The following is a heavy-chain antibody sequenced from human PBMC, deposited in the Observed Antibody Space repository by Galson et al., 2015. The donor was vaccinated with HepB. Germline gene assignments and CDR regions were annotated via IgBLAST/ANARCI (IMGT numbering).Heavy chain of an antibody. CDR1: GFTFDDYA. CDR2: ISWNSGSI. J-gene: IGHJ4*02. CDR3: AKDLGPKWLVFSFHAYYFDY. Sequence: SLRLSCAASGFTFDDYAMHWVRQAPGKGLEWVSGISWNSGSIGYADSVKGRFTISRDNAKNSLYLQMNSLRAEDTALYYCAKDLGPKWLVFSFHAYYFDYWGQGTLVTVSS. D-gene: IGHD6-19*01. V-gene: IGHV3-9*01.